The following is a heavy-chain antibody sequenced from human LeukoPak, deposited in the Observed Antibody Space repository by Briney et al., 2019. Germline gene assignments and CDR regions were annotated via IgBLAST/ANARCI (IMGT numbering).Heavy chain of an antibody. CDR2: ISSSSSHI. CDR3: ARYNFWSGSRYGMDV. V-gene: IGHV3-21*01. D-gene: IGHD3-3*01. J-gene: IGHJ6*02. CDR1: GFTFSSYS. Sequence: PGGSLRLSCAASGFTFSSYSMNWVRQAPGKGLEWVSSISSSSSHIYYADSVKGRFTISRDNAKNSLYLQMNSLRAEDTAVYYCARYNFWSGSRYGMDVWGQGTTVTVSS.